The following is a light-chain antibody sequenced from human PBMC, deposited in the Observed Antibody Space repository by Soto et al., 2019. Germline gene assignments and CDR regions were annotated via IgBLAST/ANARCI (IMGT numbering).Light chain of an antibody. J-gene: IGKJ2*01. CDR3: HQYGSLHLYT. Sequence: IVVTTSPGTPPLSPGERATISCRASQSVGSSYLAWYQQKPGQAPRLLIYGASSRATGIQDMFSGSVSGTHFTLTIRRLEPVDRAVYYCHQYGSLHLYTFGSGTKLAI. CDR1: QSVGSSY. CDR2: GAS. V-gene: IGKV3-20*01.